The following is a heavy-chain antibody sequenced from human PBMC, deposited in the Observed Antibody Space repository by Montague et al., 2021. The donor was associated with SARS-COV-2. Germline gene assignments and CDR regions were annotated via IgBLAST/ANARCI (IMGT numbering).Heavy chain of an antibody. J-gene: IGHJ6*02. V-gene: IGHV3-53*04. D-gene: IGHD3-3*01. CDR2: IYSGGST. CDR1: GFIVSSNY. CDR3: ARTVYERGGMDV. Sequence: SLRLSCAASGFIVSSNYMSWVRQAPGKGLEWVSVIYSGGSTFYADSVKGRFTISRHNSKNTLYLQMNSLRPEDTAVYYCARTVYERGGMDVWGQGTTVTVSS.